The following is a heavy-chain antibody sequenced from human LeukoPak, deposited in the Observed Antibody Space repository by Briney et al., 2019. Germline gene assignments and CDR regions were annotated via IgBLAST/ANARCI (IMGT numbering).Heavy chain of an antibody. CDR3: AKGAISGYDY. Sequence: GGSLRLSCAASGFTFDDYTMHWVRQAPGKGLEWVSLITWDAGSTYYADSVKGRFTISRDNRKNSLYLQMNSLRTEDTAFYYCAKGAISGYDYWGQGNLVTVSS. J-gene: IGHJ4*02. CDR2: ITWDAGST. CDR1: GFTFDDYT. D-gene: IGHD5-12*01. V-gene: IGHV3-43*01.